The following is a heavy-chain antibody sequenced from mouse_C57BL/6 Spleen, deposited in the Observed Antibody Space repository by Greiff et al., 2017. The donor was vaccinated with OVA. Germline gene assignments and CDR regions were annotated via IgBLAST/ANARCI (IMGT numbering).Heavy chain of an antibody. V-gene: IGHV5-17*01. D-gene: IGHD2-3*01. Sequence: EVQRVESGGGLVKPGGSLKLSCAASGFTFSDYGMHWVRQAPEKGLEWVAYISSGSSTIYYADTVKGRFTISRDNAKNTLFLQMTSLRSEDTAMYYCARRGIYDGYYGGYFDVWGTGTTVTVSS. CDR3: ARRGIYDGYYGGYFDV. J-gene: IGHJ1*03. CDR2: ISSGSSTI. CDR1: GFTFSDYG.